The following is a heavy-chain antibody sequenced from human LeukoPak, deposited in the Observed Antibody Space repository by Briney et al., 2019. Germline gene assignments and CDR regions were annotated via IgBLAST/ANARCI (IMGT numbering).Heavy chain of an antibody. V-gene: IGHV3-15*01. D-gene: IGHD6-6*01. CDR3: TTAPSATDY. J-gene: IGHJ4*02. CDR2: IKSKVHGGTT. CDR1: GFTFSTYG. Sequence: PGGSLRLSCAASGFTFSTYGMHWVRQAPGKGLEWVGRIKSKVHGGTTDYAAPVKGRFTMSRDDSKDTLYLQMNSLKIEDTAVYYCTTAPSATDYWGPGTLVTVSS.